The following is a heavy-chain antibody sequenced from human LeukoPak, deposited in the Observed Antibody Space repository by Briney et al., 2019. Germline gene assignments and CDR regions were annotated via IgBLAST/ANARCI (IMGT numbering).Heavy chain of an antibody. CDR1: GGSFSGYY. Sequence: SETLSLTCAVYGGSFSGYYWSWIRQPPGKGLEWIGEINHSGSTNYNPSLKSRVTISVDTSKNQFSLKLSSVTAADTAVYYCARGKGYYDSSGPDYWGQGTLSPSPQ. CDR2: INHSGST. D-gene: IGHD3-22*01. J-gene: IGHJ4*02. V-gene: IGHV4-34*01. CDR3: ARGKGYYDSSGPDY.